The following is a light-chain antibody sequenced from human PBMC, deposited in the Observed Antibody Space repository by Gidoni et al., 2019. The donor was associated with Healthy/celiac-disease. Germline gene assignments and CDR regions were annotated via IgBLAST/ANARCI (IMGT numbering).Light chain of an antibody. CDR1: SSNIGAGYD. CDR2: GNS. Sequence: QPLLTQPPSVSGAPGQRVTISCTGSSSNIGAGYDVHWYQHLPGTAPKLLIYGNSNRPSGVPDRFSGSKSGTSASLAITGLQAEDEADYYCQSYDSSLSGSVFGGGTKLTVL. J-gene: IGLJ2*01. CDR3: QSYDSSLSGSV. V-gene: IGLV1-40*01.